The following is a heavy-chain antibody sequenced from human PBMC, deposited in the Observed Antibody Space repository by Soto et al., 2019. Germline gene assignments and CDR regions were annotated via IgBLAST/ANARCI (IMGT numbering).Heavy chain of an antibody. D-gene: IGHD3-10*01. V-gene: IGHV3-33*01. CDR3: ARGEMYYSGSGRNNFYDMDV. Sequence: QVQLVESGGGVVQPGRSLRLSCATSGFTFNNYDIHWVRQAPGKGLEWVAVIWYDGNKKYYADSVKGRLTVSRDNSKNTLYLEMNSLRAEDTAIYHCARGEMYYSGSGRNNFYDMDVWGQGTTVIVSS. CDR1: GFTFNNYD. CDR2: IWYDGNKK. J-gene: IGHJ6*02.